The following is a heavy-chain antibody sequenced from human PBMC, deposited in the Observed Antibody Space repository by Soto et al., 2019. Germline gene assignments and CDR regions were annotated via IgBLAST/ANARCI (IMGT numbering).Heavy chain of an antibody. CDR3: ARTRSAWSDFHYYSLDV. CDR2: ISGSDNST. V-gene: IGHV3-23*01. J-gene: IGHJ6*02. Sequence: AGGSLRLSCAASGFTFSSYAMSWVRQAPGKGLEWVSAISGSDNSTYYADSVKGRFTISRDNSNSALYVQMNSLTGEDTAVYYCARTRSAWSDFHYYSLDVWGQGTTVTVSS. D-gene: IGHD1-26*01. CDR1: GFTFSSYA.